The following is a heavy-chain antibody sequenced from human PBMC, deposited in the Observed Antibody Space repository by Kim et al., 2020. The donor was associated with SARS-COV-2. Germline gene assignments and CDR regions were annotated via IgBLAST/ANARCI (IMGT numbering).Heavy chain of an antibody. CDR3: TTDPKKKILYSSWGMDV. V-gene: IGHV3-15*01. J-gene: IGHJ6*02. CDR1: GFTFSNAW. CDR2: MKSKTDGGTT. D-gene: IGHD2-8*01. Sequence: GGSLRLSCAASGFTFSNAWMSWVRQAPGKGLEWVGRMKSKTDGGTTDYAAPVKGRFTISRDDPKNTLYLQMHSLKTEDTAVYYCTTDPKKKILYSSWGMDVWCQGTTVSVSS.